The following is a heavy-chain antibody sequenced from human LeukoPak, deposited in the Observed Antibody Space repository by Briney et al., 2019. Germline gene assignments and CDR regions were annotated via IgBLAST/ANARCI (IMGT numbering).Heavy chain of an antibody. Sequence: GGSLRLSCAASGFTFSSYAMSWVRQAPGKGLEWVSAISGSGGSTYYADSVKGRFTISRDNSKNTPYLQMNSLRAEDTAVYYCAKGYYYYDSSGYPFDIWGQGTMVTVSS. CDR1: GFTFSSYA. CDR3: AKGYYYYDSSGYPFDI. J-gene: IGHJ3*02. V-gene: IGHV3-23*01. D-gene: IGHD3-22*01. CDR2: ISGSGGST.